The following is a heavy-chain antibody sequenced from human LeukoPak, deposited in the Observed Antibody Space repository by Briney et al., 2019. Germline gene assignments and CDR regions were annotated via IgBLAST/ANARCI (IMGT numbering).Heavy chain of an antibody. CDR2: MTGAT. V-gene: IGHV3-23*01. D-gene: IGHD5/OR15-5a*01. Sequence: GGSLRLSCAASGFSFSSYSMSWVRQAPGKGLEWVSTMTGATYYADSVKGRFTISRDNSRSTLFLHMNGLRAEDTALYYCARKAAVSGLPFFDYWGQGILVTVSS. CDR3: ARKAAVSGLPFFDY. CDR1: GFSFSSYS. J-gene: IGHJ4*02.